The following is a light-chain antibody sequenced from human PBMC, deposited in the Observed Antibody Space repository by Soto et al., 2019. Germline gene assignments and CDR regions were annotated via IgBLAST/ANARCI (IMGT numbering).Light chain of an antibody. V-gene: IGKV3-20*01. J-gene: IGKJ1*01. CDR1: QSVTADY. Sequence: EIALTQSPGTLSLSPGERATLSCRASQSVTADYLAWYQQKPGQAPRLLIYAASIGATGIPDRFSGSGSGTDCTLTISRLEPEDSAVYYCLQYGIPLWTFGQGTKVEIK. CDR2: AAS. CDR3: LQYGIPLWT.